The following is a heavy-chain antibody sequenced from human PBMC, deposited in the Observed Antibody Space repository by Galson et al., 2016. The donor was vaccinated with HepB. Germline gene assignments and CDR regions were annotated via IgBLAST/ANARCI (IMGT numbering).Heavy chain of an antibody. V-gene: IGHV4-38-2*02. J-gene: IGHJ4*02. D-gene: IGHD3-22*01. CDR3: ARDGYDGSGLFVGY. CDR1: GDSISSAYY. CDR2: IYHSGRT. Sequence: SETLSLTCTVSGDSISSAYYWGWIRQPPGKGLEWIGSIYHSGRTYYNPSLKSRVTISVDTSKNQFSLKLSSVTAADTAVYYCARDGYDGSGLFVGYWGQGTLVTVSS.